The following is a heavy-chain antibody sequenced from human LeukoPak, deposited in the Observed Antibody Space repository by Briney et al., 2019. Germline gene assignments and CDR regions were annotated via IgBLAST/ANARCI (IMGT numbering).Heavy chain of an antibody. J-gene: IGHJ4*02. CDR3: AKDPLATVTIFDY. CDR2: ISGSGGST. Sequence: GGSLRLSCAASGLTFSSYAMHWVRQAPGKGLEWVSAISGSGGSTYYADSVKGRFTISRDNSKNTLYLQMNSLRAEDTAVYYCAKDPLATVTIFDYWGQGTLVTVSS. V-gene: IGHV3-23*01. CDR1: GLTFSSYA. D-gene: IGHD4-17*01.